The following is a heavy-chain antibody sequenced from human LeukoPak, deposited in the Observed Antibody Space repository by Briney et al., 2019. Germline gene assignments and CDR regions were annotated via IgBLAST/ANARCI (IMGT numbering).Heavy chain of an antibody. J-gene: IGHJ4*02. CDR3: AREVGQIDY. CDR1: GGSISSYY. Sequence: SETLSLTCTVSGGSISSYYWSSIRQPPGKGLEWIGYIYYSGSTNYNPSLKSRVTISVDTSKNQFSLKLSSVTAADTAVYYCAREVGQIDYWGQGTLVTVSS. CDR2: IYYSGST. V-gene: IGHV4-59*01.